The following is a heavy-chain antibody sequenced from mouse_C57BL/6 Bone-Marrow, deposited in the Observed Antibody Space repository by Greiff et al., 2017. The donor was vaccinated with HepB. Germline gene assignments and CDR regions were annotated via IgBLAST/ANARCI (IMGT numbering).Heavy chain of an antibody. CDR1: GYAFTNYL. D-gene: IGHD1-1*01. V-gene: IGHV1-54*01. Sequence: VHLVESGAELVRPGTSVKVSCKASGYAFTNYLIEWVKQRPGQGLEWIGVINPGSGGTNYNEKFKGKATLTADKSSSTAYMQLSSLTSEDSAVYFCARDLITTVVATGYFDVWGTGTTVTVSS. CDR2: INPGSGGT. J-gene: IGHJ1*03. CDR3: ARDLITTVVATGYFDV.